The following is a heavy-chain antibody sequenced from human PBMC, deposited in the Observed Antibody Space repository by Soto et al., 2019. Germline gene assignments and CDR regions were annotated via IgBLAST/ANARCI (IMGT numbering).Heavy chain of an antibody. Sequence: QVQLVQSGAEVKEPGSSVRVSCKASGGTFDNFIMNWVRQTPGQGLEWMGGIVPMLGTPTYAEKFKGRVTISATGSRNTMFLEMTSLISEESANYYCARNGPVSSFLSTYSGICVGGQGTRFTVSS. CDR1: GGTFDNFI. CDR2: IVPMLGTP. D-gene: IGHD1-1*01. V-gene: IGHV1-69*01. CDR3: ARNGPVSSFLSTYSGICV. J-gene: IGHJ6*01.